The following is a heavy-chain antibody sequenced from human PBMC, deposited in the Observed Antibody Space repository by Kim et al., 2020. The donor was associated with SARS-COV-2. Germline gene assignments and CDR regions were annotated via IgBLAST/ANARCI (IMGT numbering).Heavy chain of an antibody. J-gene: IGHJ5*02. CDR1: GYTFTSYY. CDR3: ARDRITIFGVVTLPNWFDP. D-gene: IGHD3-3*01. V-gene: IGHV1-46*01. CDR2: INPSGGST. Sequence: ASVKVSCKASGYTFTSYYMHWVRQAPGQGLEWMGIINPSGGSTSYAQKFQGRVTMTRDTSTSTVYMELSSLRSEDTAMYYCARDRITIFGVVTLPNWFDPWGQGTLVTVSS.